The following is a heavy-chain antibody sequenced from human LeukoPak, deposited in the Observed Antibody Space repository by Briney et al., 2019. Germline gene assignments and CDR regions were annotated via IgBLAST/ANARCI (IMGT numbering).Heavy chain of an antibody. J-gene: IGHJ4*02. CDR2: IKQDGSEK. V-gene: IGHV3-7*04. D-gene: IGHD2/OR15-2a*01. CDR3: AWGRLYLHF. CDR1: GITLSTDW. Sequence: GGSLRLSCAASGITLSTDWMSWVRQAPGKGLEWVANIKQDGSEKNYVDSVKGRFTISRDNSKNSLYLQMNSLRAEDTALYYCAWGRLYLHFWGQEAMVTVSS.